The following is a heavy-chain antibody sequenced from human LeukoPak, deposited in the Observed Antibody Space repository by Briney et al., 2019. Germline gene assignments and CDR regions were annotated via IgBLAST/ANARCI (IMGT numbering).Heavy chain of an antibody. CDR3: ASLYYYGSGSST. CDR2: IFYSGNT. CDR1: GGSISCGDYY. J-gene: IGHJ5*02. Sequence: SETLSLTCTVSGGSISCGDYYWSWIRQPPGKGLKWIGYIFYSGNTYYNPSLKSRVPISVDTSKNRFSLKLSSVTAADTAVYYCASLYYYGSGSSTWGQGTLVTVSS. V-gene: IGHV4-30-4*01. D-gene: IGHD3-10*01.